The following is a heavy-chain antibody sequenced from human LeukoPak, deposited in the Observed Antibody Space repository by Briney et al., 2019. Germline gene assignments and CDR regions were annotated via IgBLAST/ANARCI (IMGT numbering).Heavy chain of an antibody. CDR1: GFTFSSYA. V-gene: IGHV3-23*01. CDR3: ARDLSALYYYGSGSQYYYGMDV. Sequence: GGSLRLSCAASGFTFSSYAMSWVRQAPGKGLEWVSAISGSGGSTYYADSVKGRFTISRDNAKNSLYLQMNSLRAEDTAVYYCARDLSALYYYGSGSQYYYGMDVWGQGTTVTVSS. CDR2: ISGSGGST. J-gene: IGHJ6*02. D-gene: IGHD3-10*01.